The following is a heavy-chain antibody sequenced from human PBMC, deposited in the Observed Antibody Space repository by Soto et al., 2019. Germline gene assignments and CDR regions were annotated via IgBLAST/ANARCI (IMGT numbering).Heavy chain of an antibody. D-gene: IGHD2-21*02. CDR2: IWYDGSNQ. Sequence: QVQLVESGGGVVQPGRSLRLSCVASGFSFTTYGLHWVRQAPGKGLEWVAVIWYDGSNQYYADSVKGRFTISRDNSKNTLYLEMNSMRVVDTAVYYCVKDHCGGDCYSDPYFDYWGQETLVTVSS. V-gene: IGHV3-33*06. J-gene: IGHJ4*02. CDR1: GFSFTTYG. CDR3: VKDHCGGDCYSDPYFDY.